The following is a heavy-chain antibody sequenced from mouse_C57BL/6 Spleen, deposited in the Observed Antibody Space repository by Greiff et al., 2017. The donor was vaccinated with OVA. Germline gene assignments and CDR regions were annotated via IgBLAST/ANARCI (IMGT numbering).Heavy chain of an antibody. CDR2: IDPSDSYT. J-gene: IGHJ1*03. CDR3: ASLPHSSSWYFDV. D-gene: IGHD1-1*01. CDR1: GYTFTSYW. V-gene: IGHV1-59*01. Sequence: QVQLQQPGAELVRPGTSVKLSCKASGYTFTSYWMHWVKQRPGQGLEWIGVIDPSDSYTNYNQKFKGKATVTVDTSSSTTYMQLSSLTSEDAAFDDCASLPHSSSWYFDVWGTGTTVTVSS.